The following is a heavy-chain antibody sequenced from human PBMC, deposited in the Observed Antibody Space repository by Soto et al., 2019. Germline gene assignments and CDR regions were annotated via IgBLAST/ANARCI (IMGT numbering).Heavy chain of an antibody. V-gene: IGHV1-69*12. D-gene: IGHD6-19*01. CDR3: ARDGAVAPVGRPYFAY. CDR1: GGTFSSYA. Sequence: QVQLVQSGAEVKKPGSSVKVSCKASGGTFSSYAISWVRQAPGQGLEWMGGIIPIFGTANYAQKFQGRVTMTADESTSTADMERGSLRSEDTAVYYCARDGAVAPVGRPYFAYWGQGTLVTVSS. J-gene: IGHJ4*02. CDR2: IIPIFGTA.